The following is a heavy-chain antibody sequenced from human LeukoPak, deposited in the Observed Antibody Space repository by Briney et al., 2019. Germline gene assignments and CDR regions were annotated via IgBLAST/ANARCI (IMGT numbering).Heavy chain of an antibody. CDR3: ARGRMAVAGSYEY. CDR1: GITFGSYW. J-gene: IGHJ4*02. D-gene: IGHD6-19*01. CDR2: IKPDGSEK. Sequence: GGSLRLSCAAAGITFGSYWMTWVRQATGKGLECVANIKPDGSEKYYVDSVEGRFTVSRDNAKNSLFLEMNSLRPEDTAVYYCARGRMAVAGSYEYWGQGALVTVSA. V-gene: IGHV3-7*05.